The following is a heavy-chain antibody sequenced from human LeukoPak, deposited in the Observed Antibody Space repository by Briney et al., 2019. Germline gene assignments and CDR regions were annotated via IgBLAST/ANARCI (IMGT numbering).Heavy chain of an antibody. CDR2: LWYDGSSR. V-gene: IGHV3-33*01. D-gene: IGHD6-19*01. CDR3: ARPYYSSAWYGDAFDI. J-gene: IGHJ3*02. Sequence: GGSLRLSCAASGFTFSDYGMHWVRQAPGKGVEWGAVLWYDGSSRYYADSVKGRFTISRDNSKNTLFLQMNSLRAEDSTVYYCARPYYSSAWYGDAFDIWGQGTMVTVSS. CDR1: GFTFSDYG.